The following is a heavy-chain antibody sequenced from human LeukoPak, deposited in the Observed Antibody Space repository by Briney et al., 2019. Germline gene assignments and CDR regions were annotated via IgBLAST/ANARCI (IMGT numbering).Heavy chain of an antibody. CDR2: IYYSGST. V-gene: IGHV4-31*03. J-gene: IGHJ4*02. CDR3: ARACSGGSCYMAFDY. CDR1: GGSISSGGYY. D-gene: IGHD2-15*01. Sequence: SQTLSLTCTVSGGSISSGGYYWSWIRQHPGTGLEWIGYIYYSGSTYYNPSLKSRVTISVDTSKNQFSLKLSSVTAADTAVYYCARACSGGSCYMAFDYWGQGTLVTVSS.